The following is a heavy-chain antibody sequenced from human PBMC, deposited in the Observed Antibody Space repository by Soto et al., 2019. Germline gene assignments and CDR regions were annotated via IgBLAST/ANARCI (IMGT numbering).Heavy chain of an antibody. CDR2: ISAYNGNT. D-gene: IGHD6-13*01. V-gene: IGHV1-18*01. Sequence: QVQLVQSGAEVKKPGASVKVSCKASGYTFTSYGISWGRQAPGQGLEWMGWISAYNGNTNYAQKLQGRVTMTTDTSTSTAYMELRSLRSDDTAVYYCARDHARRQQLVSPYDYWGQGTLVTVSS. CDR1: GYTFTSYG. J-gene: IGHJ4*02. CDR3: ARDHARRQQLVSPYDY.